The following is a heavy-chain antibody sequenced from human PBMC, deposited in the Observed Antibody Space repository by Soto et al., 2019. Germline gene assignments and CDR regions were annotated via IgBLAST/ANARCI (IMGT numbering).Heavy chain of an antibody. CDR3: AREAGDRAFDF. CDR2: ISPSGGIT. Sequence: ASVKVSCKASGNTFTSYQMHWVRQAPGQGLEWMGIISPSGGITTSAQKFQGRVTMARDTSTSTVSMELSSLRSEDTAVYYCAREAGDRAFDFWGQGTLVTSPQ. V-gene: IGHV1-46*01. CDR1: GNTFTSYQ. J-gene: IGHJ4*02. D-gene: IGHD4-17*01.